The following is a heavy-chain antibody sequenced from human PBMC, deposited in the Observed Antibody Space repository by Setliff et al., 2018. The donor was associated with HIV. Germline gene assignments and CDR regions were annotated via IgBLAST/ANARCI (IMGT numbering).Heavy chain of an antibody. V-gene: IGHV4-61*09. J-gene: IGHJ4*02. CDR3: ARGNWGMLGY. CDR2: IYTSGST. CDR1: GGSISSGSYY. D-gene: IGHD7-27*01. Sequence: SETLSLTCTVSGGSISSGSYYWSWIRQPAGKGLEWIGHIYTSGSTNYNPSLKSRVTISVDTSKNQFSLKLSSVTAADTAVYYCARGNWGMLGYWGQGTLVTVSS.